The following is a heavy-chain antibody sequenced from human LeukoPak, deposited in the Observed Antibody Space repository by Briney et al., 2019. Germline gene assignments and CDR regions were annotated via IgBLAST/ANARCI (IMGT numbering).Heavy chain of an antibody. Sequence: KPGESLKISCKGSGYRFTNYWIGWVRQMPGKGQEWMGIIYPGDSDTRYSPSFQGQVTISADKSISTAYLQWSSLKASDTAMYYCARPNNRGYSSTFDIWGQGTMVAVSS. V-gene: IGHV5-51*03. CDR1: GYRFTNYW. CDR2: IYPGDSDT. D-gene: IGHD3-22*01. CDR3: ARPNNRGYSSTFDI. J-gene: IGHJ3*02.